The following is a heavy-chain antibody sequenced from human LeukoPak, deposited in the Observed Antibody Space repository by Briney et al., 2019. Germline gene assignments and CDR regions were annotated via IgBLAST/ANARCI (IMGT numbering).Heavy chain of an antibody. Sequence: PGGSLRLSCAASGFTFSNFAMSWVRQAPGKGLEWVSGISVSGGGTYYADSVKGRFTISRDNSKNTLYLQMNSLRAEDTAVYYCARASYFDYWGQGTLVTVSS. CDR1: GFTFSNFA. CDR3: ARASYFDY. CDR2: ISVSGGGT. J-gene: IGHJ4*02. V-gene: IGHV3-23*01.